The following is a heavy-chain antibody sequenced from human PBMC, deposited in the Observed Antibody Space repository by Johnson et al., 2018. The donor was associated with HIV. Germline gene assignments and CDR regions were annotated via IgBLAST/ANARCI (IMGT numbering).Heavy chain of an antibody. J-gene: IGHJ3*01. CDR2: INWNGGST. D-gene: IGHD2-15*01. V-gene: IGHV3-20*04. CDR1: GFVFDDYG. Sequence: VQLVESGGRVERPGGSLRLSCVGSGFVFDDYGMSWVRQAPGKGLEWVSGINWNGGSTGYEDSVKGRFTISRDNAKNSMYLQMNSLRVEDTALYYCVRDTGYCSGGRCDDAFDVWGQGTVVTVSS. CDR3: VRDTGYCSGGRCDDAFDV.